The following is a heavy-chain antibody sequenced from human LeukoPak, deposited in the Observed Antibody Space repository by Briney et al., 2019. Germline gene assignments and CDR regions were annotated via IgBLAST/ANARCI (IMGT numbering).Heavy chain of an antibody. J-gene: IGHJ4*02. CDR3: AFGSSGALGDY. Sequence: PGRSLRLSCAASGFTFSSYGMHWVRQAPGKGLEWVAVISYDGSNKYYADSVKGRFTISRDNSKNTLYLQMNSLRAEDTAVYYCAFGSSGALGDYWGQGTLVTVSS. CDR1: GFTFSSYG. D-gene: IGHD3-10*01. CDR2: ISYDGSNK. V-gene: IGHV3-30*03.